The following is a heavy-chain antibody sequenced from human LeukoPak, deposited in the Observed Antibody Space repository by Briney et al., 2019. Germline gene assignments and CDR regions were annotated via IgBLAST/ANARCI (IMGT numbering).Heavy chain of an antibody. Sequence: ASVNVSCKASGYTFTSYGISWVRQAPGQGLEWMGWISAYNGNTNYAQKLQGRVTMTTDTSTSTAYMELRSLRSDDTAVYYCASFTASSWYVGWHYWGQGTLVTVSS. V-gene: IGHV1-18*01. CDR3: ASFTASSWYVGWHY. CDR2: ISAYNGNT. CDR1: GYTFTSYG. D-gene: IGHD6-13*01. J-gene: IGHJ4*02.